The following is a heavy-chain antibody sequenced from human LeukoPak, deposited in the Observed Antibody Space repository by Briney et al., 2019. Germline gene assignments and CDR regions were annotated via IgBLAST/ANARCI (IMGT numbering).Heavy chain of an antibody. CDR1: GFTFSSYA. CDR3: AKGFLPASRYYFDY. Sequence: GGSLRLSCAASGFTFSSYAMSWARQAPGKGLEWVSAISGSGGSTYYADSVKGRFTISRDNSKNTLYLQMNSLRAEDTAVYYCAKGFLPASRYYFDYWGQGTLVTVSS. V-gene: IGHV3-23*01. D-gene: IGHD3-16*02. J-gene: IGHJ4*02. CDR2: ISGSGGST.